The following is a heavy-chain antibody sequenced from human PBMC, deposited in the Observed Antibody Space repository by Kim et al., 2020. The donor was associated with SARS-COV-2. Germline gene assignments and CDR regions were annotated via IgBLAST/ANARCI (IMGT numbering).Heavy chain of an antibody. CDR1: GYTFTSYY. V-gene: IGHV1-46*01. CDR3: ASLEGATYGMDV. J-gene: IGHJ6*02. Sequence: ASVKVSCKASGYTFTSYYMHWVRQAPGQGLEWMGIINPSGGSTSYAQKFQGRVTMTRDTSTSTVYMELSSLRSEDTAVYYCASLEGATYGMDVWGQGTTVTVSS. CDR2: INPSGGST.